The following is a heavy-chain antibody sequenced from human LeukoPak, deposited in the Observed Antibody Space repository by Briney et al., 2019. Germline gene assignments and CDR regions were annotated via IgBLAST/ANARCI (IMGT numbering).Heavy chain of an antibody. CDR3: TRSRQLDS. D-gene: IGHD2-2*01. Sequence: PGRSLRLSCTASGFTFGDYTMSWVRQAPGKGLEWVGCSRSKTYGGATECAASVNGRFTISRDDSESIAYLQMNSLNTEDTAVYYCTRSRQLDSWGQGTLVTVSS. CDR1: GFTFGDYT. J-gene: IGHJ4*02. V-gene: IGHV3-49*04. CDR2: SRSKTYGGAT.